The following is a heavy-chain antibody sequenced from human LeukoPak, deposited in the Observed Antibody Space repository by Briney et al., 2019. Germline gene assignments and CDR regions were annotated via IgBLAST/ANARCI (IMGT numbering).Heavy chain of an antibody. CDR3: AKPHGMDV. V-gene: IGHV3-7*03. CDR2: IKQDGSER. CDR1: GAMSSRSW. J-gene: IGHJ6*02. Sequence: PGGSLRLSCAASGAMSSRSWMNWVRQAPGKGLEWVANIKQDGSERYYVDSVRGRFTISRDNAKNSMYLQMNSLRAEDTAVYYCAKPHGMDVWGQGTTVTVSS.